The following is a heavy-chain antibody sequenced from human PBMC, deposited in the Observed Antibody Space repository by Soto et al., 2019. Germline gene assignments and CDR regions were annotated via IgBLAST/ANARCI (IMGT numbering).Heavy chain of an antibody. CDR2: ISSSSSYI. D-gene: IGHD3-22*01. CDR1: GLTFSTYS. V-gene: IGHV3-21*01. Sequence: EVQLVESGGGLVKPGGSLRLSCAASGLTFSTYSMNWVRQAPGKGLEWVSSISSSSSYIYYADSVKGRFTISRDNDKNSLYLQMNSLRAEDTAVYYCARYDSSGYYWPYYYYGMDVWGQGTTVTVSS. CDR3: ARYDSSGYYWPYYYYGMDV. J-gene: IGHJ6*02.